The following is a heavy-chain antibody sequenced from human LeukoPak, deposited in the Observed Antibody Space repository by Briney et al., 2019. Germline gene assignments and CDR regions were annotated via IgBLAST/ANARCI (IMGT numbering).Heavy chain of an antibody. Sequence: GESLKISCKGSGYSFTSYWIGWVRQMPGKGLEWMGIIYPGDSDTRYSPSFQGQVTISADKSISTAYLQWSSLKASDTAMYYCARHSPYSRYDYVFCDYWGQGTLVTVSS. V-gene: IGHV5-51*01. CDR2: IYPGDSDT. J-gene: IGHJ4*02. CDR3: ARHSPYSRYDYVFCDY. D-gene: IGHD5-12*01. CDR1: GYSFTSYW.